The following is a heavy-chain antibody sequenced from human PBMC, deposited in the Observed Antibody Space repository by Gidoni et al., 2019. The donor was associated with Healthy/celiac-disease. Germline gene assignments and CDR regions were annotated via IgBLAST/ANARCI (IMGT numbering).Heavy chain of an antibody. CDR3: ARDRGGYYDFMFSHYYGMDV. J-gene: IGHJ6*02. D-gene: IGHD3-3*01. Sequence: QVQLVQSGAEVKKPGASVKVSCKASGYTFTGYYMHWVRQAPGQGLEWMGWINPNSGGTNYAQKFQGRVTMTRDTSISTAYMELSRLRSDDTAVYYCARDRGGYYDFMFSHYYGMDVWGQGTTVTVSS. CDR2: INPNSGGT. CDR1: GYTFTGYY. V-gene: IGHV1-2*02.